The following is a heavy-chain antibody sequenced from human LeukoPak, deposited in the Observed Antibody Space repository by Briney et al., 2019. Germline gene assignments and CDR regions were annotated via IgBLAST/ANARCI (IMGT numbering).Heavy chain of an antibody. D-gene: IGHD5-18*01. V-gene: IGHV3-23*01. CDR3: AKTNSGYSYGYATDY. Sequence: AGGSLRLSCAASGFTFSSFAMSWVRQAPGKGLEWVSAISGSGGSTYYADSVKGRFTISRDNSKNTLYLQMNSLRAEDTAVYYCAKTNSGYSYGYATDYWGQGTLVTVSS. CDR1: GFTFSSFA. CDR2: ISGSGGST. J-gene: IGHJ4*02.